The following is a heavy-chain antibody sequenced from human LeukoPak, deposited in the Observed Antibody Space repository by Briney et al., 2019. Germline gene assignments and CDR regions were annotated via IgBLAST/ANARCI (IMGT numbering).Heavy chain of an antibody. CDR2: INHSVGT. Sequence: SETLSLTCSVYSGSFSGYYWSWIRQPPGKGLEWIGEINHSVGTYYNPSLKSRVTISVDTSKNQFSLKLSSVTAADTAVYYCARMGRLNPNWFDPWSQGTLVTVSS. V-gene: IGHV4-34*01. CDR3: ARMGRLNPNWFDP. J-gene: IGHJ5*02. CDR1: SGSFSGYY.